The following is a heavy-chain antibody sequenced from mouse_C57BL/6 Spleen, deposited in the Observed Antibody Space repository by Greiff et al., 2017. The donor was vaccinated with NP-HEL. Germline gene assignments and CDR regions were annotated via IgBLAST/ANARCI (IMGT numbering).Heavy chain of an antibody. CDR2: IYPSDGST. Sequence: VQLQQSGPELVKPGASVKLSCTASGYNFTSYDINWVKQRPGQGLEWIGWIYPSDGSTKYNEKFKGKATLTVDTSSSTAYMELHSLTSEDSAVYCCARGYGSSWYFEVWGTGTTVTVSS. J-gene: IGHJ1*03. CDR3: ARGYGSSWYFEV. V-gene: IGHV1-85*01. CDR1: GYNFTSYD. D-gene: IGHD1-1*01.